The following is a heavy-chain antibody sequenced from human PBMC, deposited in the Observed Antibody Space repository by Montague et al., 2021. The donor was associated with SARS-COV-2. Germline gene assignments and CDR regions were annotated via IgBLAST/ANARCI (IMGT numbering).Heavy chain of an antibody. CDR1: SGSISSSSYY. V-gene: IGHV4-39*01. CDR3: ARLLPDGTVVATDIPFDS. Sequence: SETLSLTCTVSSGSISSSSYYWGWIRQPPGKGLEWIGNIYYSGSTYYNPSLKSRVTISVDTSENQFSLKLRSVIAADTAVHYCARLLPDGTVVATDIPFDSWGQGTLVTVSS. CDR2: IYYSGST. D-gene: IGHD2-21*02. J-gene: IGHJ4*02.